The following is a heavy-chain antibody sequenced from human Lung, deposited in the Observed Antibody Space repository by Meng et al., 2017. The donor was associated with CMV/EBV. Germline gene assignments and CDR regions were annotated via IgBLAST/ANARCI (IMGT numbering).Heavy chain of an antibody. CDR2: IQPSSGYT. D-gene: IGHD3-16*01. CDR1: GYFFNDHF. CDR3: ARDHDWGADY. Sequence: ASVKVSCKASGYFFNDHFMHWVRQAPGQGLEWMGWIQPSSGYTNYAQNFQGRVTMTSDSSIATAYRELTRLTSDDTAVYYCARDHDWGADYWGQGTLVTVSS. J-gene: IGHJ4*02. V-gene: IGHV1-2*02.